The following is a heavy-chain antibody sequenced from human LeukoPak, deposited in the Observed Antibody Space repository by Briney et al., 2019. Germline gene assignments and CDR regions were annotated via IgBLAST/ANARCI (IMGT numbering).Heavy chain of an antibody. D-gene: IGHD6-19*01. J-gene: IGHJ4*02. CDR2: IYTSGRT. Sequence: SETLSLTCTVSGVSISNYYWSWIRQPAGKGLEWIGPIYTSGRTNYNPSLKSRVTISLDTSKNQFSLKLSSVTAADTAVYYCARGLGLGWGQGTLVTVSS. CDR3: ARGLGLG. V-gene: IGHV4-4*07. CDR1: GVSISNYY.